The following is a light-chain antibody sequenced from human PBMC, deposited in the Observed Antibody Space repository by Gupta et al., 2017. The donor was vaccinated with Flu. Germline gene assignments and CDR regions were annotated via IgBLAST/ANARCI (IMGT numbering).Light chain of an antibody. CDR3: QQYNYWPPLT. V-gene: IGKV3-15*01. CDR2: GAS. J-gene: IGKJ4*01. CDR1: QSVSSN. Sequence: EIVMTQSPATLSVSPGERATLSCRASQSVSSNLAWYQQKPGQAPRLLIYGASTRDTGIPARFSGSGSGTEFTLTISSRQSEDFAVYYCQQYNYWPPLTFGGGTKVEIK.